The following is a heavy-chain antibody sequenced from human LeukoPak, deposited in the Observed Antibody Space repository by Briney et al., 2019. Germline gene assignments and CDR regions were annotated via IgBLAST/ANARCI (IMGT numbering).Heavy chain of an antibody. V-gene: IGHV3-9*03. CDR3: AKEGRDVYFDY. CDR1: GFTFDDYA. Sequence: GRSLRLSCAASGFTFDDYAMHWVRQAPGKGLEWVSGISWNSGSIGYADSVKGRFTISRDNAKNSPYLQMNSLRAEDMALYYCAKEGRDVYFDYWGQGTLVTVSS. J-gene: IGHJ4*02. CDR2: ISWNSGSI.